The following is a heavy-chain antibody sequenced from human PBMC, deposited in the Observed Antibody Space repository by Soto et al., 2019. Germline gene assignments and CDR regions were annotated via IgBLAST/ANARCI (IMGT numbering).Heavy chain of an antibody. J-gene: IGHJ4*02. CDR3: ASIPRGNTFGWFDY. D-gene: IGHD5-18*01. V-gene: IGHV4-59*01. Sequence: QVQLQESGPGLVKPSETLSLTCTVSGGSISSYYWSWIRQPPGKGLEWIGYIYHSGSTKYNPSLNSRVTISMDTSRNQFSLKLSFVTAADTAIYYCASIPRGNTFGWFDYWGQGSLVTVSS. CDR2: IYHSGST. CDR1: GGSISSYY.